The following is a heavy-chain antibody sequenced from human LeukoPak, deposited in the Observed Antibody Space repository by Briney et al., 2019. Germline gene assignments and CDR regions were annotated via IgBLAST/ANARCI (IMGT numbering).Heavy chain of an antibody. CDR3: AALGVGGY. D-gene: IGHD3-16*01. Sequence: GGSLRLSCAASGFTFSSYVMSWVRQAPGKGLEWLSCISGRGESTHFADSAKGRFTISRDNSKNTLSLQMNSLRVEDTAIYYCAALGVGGYWGQGTLVTVSS. CDR2: ISGRGEST. J-gene: IGHJ4*02. CDR1: GFTFSSYV. V-gene: IGHV3-23*01.